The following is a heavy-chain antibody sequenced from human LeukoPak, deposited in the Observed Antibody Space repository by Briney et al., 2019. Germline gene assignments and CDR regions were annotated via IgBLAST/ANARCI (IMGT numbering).Heavy chain of an antibody. Sequence: ASVKVSCKASGVTFSSYAISWVRQAPGQGLEWMGGIIPIFGTANYAQKFQGRVTITADESTSTAYMELSSLRSEDTAVYYCARDPRYCSGGSCYLEYFQHWGQGTLVTVSS. D-gene: IGHD2-15*01. J-gene: IGHJ1*01. CDR3: ARDPRYCSGGSCYLEYFQH. V-gene: IGHV1-69*13. CDR2: IIPIFGTA. CDR1: GVTFSSYA.